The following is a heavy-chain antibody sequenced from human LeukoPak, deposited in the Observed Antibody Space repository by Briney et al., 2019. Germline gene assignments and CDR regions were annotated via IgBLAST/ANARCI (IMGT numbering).Heavy chain of an antibody. Sequence: PGRSLRLSCAASGFSFSTYGMHWVRQAPGKGLEWVAVIWYDGSNKYYGDSVNGRFTISRDNSKNTLYLLMNRLRAEDTAVYYCARASGPFDFWGQGTMVTVSS. CDR2: IWYDGSNK. CDR3: ARASGPFDF. J-gene: IGHJ3*01. CDR1: GFSFSTYG. D-gene: IGHD3-10*01. V-gene: IGHV3-33*01.